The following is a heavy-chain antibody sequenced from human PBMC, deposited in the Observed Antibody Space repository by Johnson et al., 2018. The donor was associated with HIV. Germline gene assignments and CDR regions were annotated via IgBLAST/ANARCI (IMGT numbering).Heavy chain of an antibody. J-gene: IGHJ3*02. CDR3: AKGREGIKAFDI. CDR2: INAGGDT. D-gene: IGHD3-10*01. V-gene: IGHV3-66*02. CDR1: GFTFSDYY. Sequence: VQLVESGGGVVQPGGSLRLSCAASGFTFSDYYMSWIRQAPGKGLEWVSVINAGGDTYYADSVKGRFTISRDNSKNSLYLQMNSLRAEDTAVYYCAKGREGIKAFDIWGQGTMVTVSS.